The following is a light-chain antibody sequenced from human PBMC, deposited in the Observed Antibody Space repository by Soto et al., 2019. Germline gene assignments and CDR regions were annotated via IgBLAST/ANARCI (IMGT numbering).Light chain of an antibody. CDR2: KAS. CDR3: QQYNSYPT. V-gene: IGKV1-5*03. CDR1: QSISSW. Sequence: DIQMTQSPSTLSASVGDRVTITCRASQSISSWLAWYQQKPGKAPKLLIYKASSLESGVPSRFSGSGSGKEFTLTISSLQPDDFATYYCQQYNSYPTFGQGTKVEIK. J-gene: IGKJ1*01.